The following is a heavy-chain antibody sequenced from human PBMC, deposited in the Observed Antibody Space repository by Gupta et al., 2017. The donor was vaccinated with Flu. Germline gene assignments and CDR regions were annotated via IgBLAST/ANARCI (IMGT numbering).Heavy chain of an antibody. D-gene: IGHD2-21*02. CDR2: INQSGTT. CDR1: YY. Sequence: YYWSWVRQPPGKGLEWVGEINQSGTTHYNPSLKGRVTMSVDSSKTQLYLKLTSVTAADTAVYYCARLLPSMNMVTAWGQGTLVTVSS. J-gene: IGHJ5*02. V-gene: IGHV4-34*01. CDR3: ARLLPSMNMVTA.